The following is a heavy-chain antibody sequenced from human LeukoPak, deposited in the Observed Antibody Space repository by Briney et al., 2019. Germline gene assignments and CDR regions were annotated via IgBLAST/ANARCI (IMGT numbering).Heavy chain of an antibody. CDR1: GGSFSDYF. J-gene: IGHJ4*02. CDR2: ISHSGST. Sequence: SETLSLTCAVYGGSFSDYFWSWIRQPPGKGLEWIGEISHSGSTTYNPSLRSRVTISGDTSKKQFSPKLSSVTAADTAVYYCVTYYYGSSAPKRNYWGQGILVTVSS. D-gene: IGHD3-22*01. CDR3: VTYYYGSSAPKRNY. V-gene: IGHV4-34*01.